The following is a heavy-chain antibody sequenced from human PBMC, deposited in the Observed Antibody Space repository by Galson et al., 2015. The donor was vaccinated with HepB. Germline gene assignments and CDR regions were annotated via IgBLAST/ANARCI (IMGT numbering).Heavy chain of an antibody. CDR2: ISYDGSNK. Sequence: SLRLSCAASGFTFSSYGMHWVRQASGKGLEWVAVISYDGSNKYYADSVKGRFTISRDNSKNTLYLQMNSLRAEDTAVYYCAKEVEESEDVVVVAATHYYYYGMDVWGQGTTVTVSS. D-gene: IGHD2-15*01. CDR3: AKEVEESEDVVVVAATHYYYYGMDV. CDR1: GFTFSSYG. J-gene: IGHJ6*02. V-gene: IGHV3-30*18.